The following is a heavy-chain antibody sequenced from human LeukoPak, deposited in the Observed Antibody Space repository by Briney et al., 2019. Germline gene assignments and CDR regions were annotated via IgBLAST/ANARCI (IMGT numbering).Heavy chain of an antibody. J-gene: IGHJ4*02. V-gene: IGHV4-34*01. CDR3: ARAAYGGNSPSDY. CDR2: INHSGST. Sequence: PSETLSLTRAVYGGSFSGYYWSWIRQPPGKGLEWIGEINHSGSTNYNPSLKSRVTISVDTSKNQFSLKLSSVTAADTAVYYCARAAYGGNSPSDYWGQGTLVTVSS. D-gene: IGHD4-23*01. CDR1: GGSFSGYY.